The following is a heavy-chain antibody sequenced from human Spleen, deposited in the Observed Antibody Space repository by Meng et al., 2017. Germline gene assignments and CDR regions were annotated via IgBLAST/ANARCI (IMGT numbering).Heavy chain of an antibody. CDR2: IYYSGST. V-gene: IGHV4-61*01. D-gene: IGHD3-22*01. J-gene: IGHJ4*02. CDR1: GGSVSSGSYY. Sequence: QVQPQESGPGLVRPSDTLSLTCTVSGGSVSSGSYYWSWIRQPPGKGLEWIAYIYYSGSTKYNPSLKSRVTISVDTSKNQFSLKLTSVTAADTAVYYCARSHQDYYDSSGEIDSWGQGSLVTVSS. CDR3: ARSHQDYYDSSGEIDS.